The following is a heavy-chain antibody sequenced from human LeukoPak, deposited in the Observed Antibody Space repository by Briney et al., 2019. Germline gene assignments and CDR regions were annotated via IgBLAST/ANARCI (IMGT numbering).Heavy chain of an antibody. CDR3: ARGLNRWELSFDY. V-gene: IGHV4-31*03. CDR2: IYYSGST. Sequence: SQTLSLTCTVSGGSISSGGYYWSWIRQHPGKGLEWIGYIYYSGSTYYNPSLKSRVTISVDTSKNQFSLKLSSVTAADTAVYYCARGLNRWELSFDYWGQGTLVTVSS. D-gene: IGHD1-26*01. J-gene: IGHJ4*02. CDR1: GGSISSGGYY.